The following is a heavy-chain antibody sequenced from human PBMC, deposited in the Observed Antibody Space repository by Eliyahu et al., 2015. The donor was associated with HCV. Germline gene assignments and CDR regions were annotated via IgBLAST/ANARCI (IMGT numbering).Heavy chain of an antibody. CDR1: GFTFSSYS. CDR3: ARHGPSTAAPGATFDP. D-gene: IGHD6-13*01. CDR2: ISSSSYYI. J-gene: IGHJ5*02. V-gene: IGHV3-21*01. Sequence: EVQLVESGGGLVQPGGSLRLSCAASGFTFSSYSMXWVRQSPGKGLEWVSFISSSSYYIYYVDSVKGRFTISRDNAKNSLYLQMNSLRVEDTAVYYCARHGPSTAAPGATFDPWGQGTPVTVSS.